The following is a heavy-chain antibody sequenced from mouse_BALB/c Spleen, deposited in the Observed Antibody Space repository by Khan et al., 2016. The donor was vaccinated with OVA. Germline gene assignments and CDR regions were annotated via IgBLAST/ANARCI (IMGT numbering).Heavy chain of an antibody. D-gene: IGHD1-1*01. J-gene: IGHJ3*01. V-gene: IGHV1-77*01. CDR1: GYSFSDYI. CDR2: IYPGSGSL. Sequence: QVQLKQPGPELVKPGASVKMFCTASGYSFSDYIISWVKPITGQGLQWIGEIYPGSGSLYSNEKFKGKATLTADKSSNTAYMQFSSLTSEDSAVDCCTRRDCGSSYPGCAYWGRGNLVTV. CDR3: TRRDCGSSYPGCAY.